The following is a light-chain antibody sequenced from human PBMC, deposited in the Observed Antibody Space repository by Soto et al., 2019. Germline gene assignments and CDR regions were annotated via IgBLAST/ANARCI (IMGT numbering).Light chain of an antibody. Sequence: DVVVTQTPLSLSVTSGQPASMSCKSSQSLLYSDGKTYLYWYLQRPGQPPQLLIYDVSNRFSGVPDRFSGSGSGTDFTLKISRVEAEDVGVYYCMQRTHVPITVGQGTRLEIK. CDR2: DVS. CDR3: MQRTHVPIT. V-gene: IGKV2D-29*01. CDR1: QSLLYSDGKTY. J-gene: IGKJ5*01.